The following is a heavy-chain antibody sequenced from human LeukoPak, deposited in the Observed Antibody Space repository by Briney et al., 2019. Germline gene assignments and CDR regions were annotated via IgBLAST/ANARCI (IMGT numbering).Heavy chain of an antibody. CDR1: GFTFRTYG. D-gene: IGHD1-26*01. CDR3: ARDVPTIVGALDY. V-gene: IGHV3-30*03. J-gene: IGHJ4*02. CDR2: IVCDGSDK. Sequence: GRSLRLSCAASGFTFRTYGMHWVRQAPGKGLQWVALIVCDGSDKHYADSVRGRFTISRDNSENTVYLQMNSLRPEDTAVYYCARDVPTIVGALDYWGQGTLVTVSS.